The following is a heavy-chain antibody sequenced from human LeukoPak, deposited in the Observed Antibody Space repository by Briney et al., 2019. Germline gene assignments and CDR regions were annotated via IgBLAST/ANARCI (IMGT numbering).Heavy chain of an antibody. CDR1: GYTFTVYN. CDR3: ATGFFGWFTYYFDY. CDR2: MNPNSGNT. J-gene: IGHJ4*02. V-gene: IGHV1-8*01. D-gene: IGHD3-3*01. Sequence: GPSFRVSSRASGYTFTVYNINWGRQATGQGLEWMGWMNPNSGNTGYAQKFQGRVTMTRNTSISTAYMELSSLRSEDTAVYYCATGFFGWFTYYFDYWGQGTLVTVSS.